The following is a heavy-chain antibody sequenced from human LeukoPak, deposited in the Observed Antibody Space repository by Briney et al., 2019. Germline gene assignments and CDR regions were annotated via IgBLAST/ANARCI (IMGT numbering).Heavy chain of an antibody. CDR2: INHDGSDT. CDR1: GFTFKLYW. Sequence: GGSLRLSCAASGFTFKLYWMRWVRHVPGRGPVWVSRINHDGSDTIYADSVRGRFTISRDDAKNTLYLQMNNLRAEDTAVYYCVRGGPSTWSWGQGTLVTVSS. D-gene: IGHD2-15*01. J-gene: IGHJ5*02. CDR3: VRGGPSTWS. V-gene: IGHV3-74*01.